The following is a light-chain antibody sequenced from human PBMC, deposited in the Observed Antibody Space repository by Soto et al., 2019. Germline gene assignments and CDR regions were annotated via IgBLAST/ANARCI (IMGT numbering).Light chain of an antibody. Sequence: EIVMTQSPVALSVSPGESAALSCRASQSVGRNFAWYQQRPGQAPRVLIYGTSTRATGVPARFSGSGSGTVFTLTISSLQSEDFAVYYCQQYNNWPYAFGQGTRLEIK. CDR2: GTS. V-gene: IGKV3-15*01. CDR3: QQYNNWPYA. CDR1: QSVGRN. J-gene: IGKJ2*01.